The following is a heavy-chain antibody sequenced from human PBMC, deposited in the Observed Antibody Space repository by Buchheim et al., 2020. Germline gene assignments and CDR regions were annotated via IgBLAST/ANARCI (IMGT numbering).Heavy chain of an antibody. CDR3: AAPPWGTPYYGMDV. CDR2: IVVGSGNT. V-gene: IGHV1-58*01. D-gene: IGHD3-16*01. CDR1: GFTFTSSA. J-gene: IGHJ6*02. Sequence: QMQLVQSGPEVKKPGTSVKVSCKASGFTFTSSAVQWVRQARGQRLEWIGWIVVGSGNTNYAQKFQERVTITRDMSTSTAYMKLSSLRSEDTAVYYCAAPPWGTPYYGMDVWGQGTT.